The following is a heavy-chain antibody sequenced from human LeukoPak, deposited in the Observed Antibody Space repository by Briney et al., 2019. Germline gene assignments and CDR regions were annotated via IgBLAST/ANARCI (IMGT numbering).Heavy chain of an antibody. V-gene: IGHV4-34*01. CDR2: INHSGYT. Sequence: SETLSLTCAVSGVSFNDYYWSWVRQTPGKGLEWIGEINHSGYTDDSPSLKSRVTLSIDTSRKQFSLNLRSVTVADSGIYYCTRMTTGHDYWGQGTLVTVSS. CDR1: GVSFNDYY. J-gene: IGHJ4*02. CDR3: TRMTTGHDY. D-gene: IGHD4-17*01.